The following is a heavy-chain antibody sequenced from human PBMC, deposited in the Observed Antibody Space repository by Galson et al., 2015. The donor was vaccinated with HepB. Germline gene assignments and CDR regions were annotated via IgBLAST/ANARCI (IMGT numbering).Heavy chain of an antibody. V-gene: IGHV3-48*01. D-gene: IGHD3-3*01. CDR2: ISPGGTK. CDR1: GFSFMSHS. Sequence: SLRLSCAASGFSFMSHSMNWVRHSPGKGLEWLAYISPGGTKYYADSAGGRFTISRDNATKPKHLHMSSLRVEDTAVYYCARNPASYDYYNMDVWGQGTTVTVS. J-gene: IGHJ6*02. CDR3: ARNPASYDYYNMDV.